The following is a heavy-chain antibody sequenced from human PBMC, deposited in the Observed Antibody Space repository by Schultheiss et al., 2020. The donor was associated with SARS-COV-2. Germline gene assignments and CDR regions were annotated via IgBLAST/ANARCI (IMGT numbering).Heavy chain of an antibody. CDR3: AREVAITMVRGVRNYYYGMDV. Sequence: GESLKISCAASGFTFDDYAMHWVRQAPGKGLEWVSRINSDGSSTSYADSVKGRFTISRDNAKNTLYLQMNSLRAEDTAVYYCAREVAITMVRGVRNYYYGMDVWGQGTTVTVSS. V-gene: IGHV3-74*01. D-gene: IGHD3-10*01. CDR1: GFTFDDYA. CDR2: INSDGSST. J-gene: IGHJ6*02.